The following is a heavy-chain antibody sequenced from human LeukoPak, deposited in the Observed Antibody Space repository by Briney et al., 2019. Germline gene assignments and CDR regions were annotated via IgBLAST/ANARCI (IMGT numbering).Heavy chain of an antibody. J-gene: IGHJ4*02. V-gene: IGHV1-2*02. CDR2: INPNSGGT. CDR3: ASHLGYSYGDFDY. D-gene: IGHD5-18*01. CDR1: GYTFTGHY. Sequence: HGASVKVSCKASGYTFTGHYMHWVRQAPGQGLEWMGWINPNSGGTNYAQKFQGRVTMTRDTSISTAYMELSRLRSDDTAVYYCASHLGYSYGDFDYWGQGTLVTVSS.